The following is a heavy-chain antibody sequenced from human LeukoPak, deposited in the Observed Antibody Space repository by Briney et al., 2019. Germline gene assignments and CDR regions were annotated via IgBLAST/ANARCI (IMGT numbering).Heavy chain of an antibody. CDR1: GGSISSSSYY. CDR3: VRCYYDSSGYSRFDY. Sequence: SETLSLTCTVSGGSISSSSYYWGWIRQPPGKGLEWIGSIYYSGSTYYNPSLKSRVTISVDTSKNQFSLNLTSVTPEDTAVYFCVRCYYDSSGYSRFDYWGQGTLVNVSS. CDR2: IYYSGST. D-gene: IGHD3-22*01. J-gene: IGHJ4*02. V-gene: IGHV4-39*01.